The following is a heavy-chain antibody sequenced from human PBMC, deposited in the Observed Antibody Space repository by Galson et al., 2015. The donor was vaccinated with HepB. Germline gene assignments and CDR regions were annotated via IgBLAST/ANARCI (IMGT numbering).Heavy chain of an antibody. CDR2: ISGSGDDT. J-gene: IGHJ6*02. CDR3: VKDWEGSTCPCMDV. D-gene: IGHD1-26*01. CDR1: GFTFRSHA. V-gene: IGHV3-23*01. Sequence: SLRLSCAASGFTFRSHAMSWVRQAPGKGLEWVSSISGSGDDTYNADSVKGRFTISRDNSKNTVFLQVNSLRAEDSALYYCVKDWEGSTCPCMDVWGQGTTVTVSS.